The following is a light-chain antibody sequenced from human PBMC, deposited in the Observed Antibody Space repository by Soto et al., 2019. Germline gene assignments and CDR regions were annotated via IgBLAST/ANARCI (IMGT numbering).Light chain of an antibody. Sequence: EIVLTQSPGTLSLSPGERATLSCRASPSVSSSYLAWYQQKPGQAPRLLIYGASSRATGIPDRFSGSGSGTDFTLTISRLEPEDFAVYYCQQYGKAFGQGTKVEIK. V-gene: IGKV3-20*01. CDR1: PSVSSSY. J-gene: IGKJ1*01. CDR2: GAS. CDR3: QQYGKA.